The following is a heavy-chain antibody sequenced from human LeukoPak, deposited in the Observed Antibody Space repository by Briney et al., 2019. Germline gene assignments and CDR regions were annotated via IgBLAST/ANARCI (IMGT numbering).Heavy chain of an antibody. Sequence: GASVKVSCKASGYTFITYGISWVRQAPGQGLEWMGGIIPIFGTANYAQKFQGRVTITADESTSTAYMELSSLRSEDTAVYYCARVPTYYYGSGSYYTNADFDYWGQGTLVTVSS. V-gene: IGHV1-69*13. CDR1: GYTFITYG. D-gene: IGHD3-10*01. CDR3: ARVPTYYYGSGSYYTNADFDY. J-gene: IGHJ4*02. CDR2: IIPIFGTA.